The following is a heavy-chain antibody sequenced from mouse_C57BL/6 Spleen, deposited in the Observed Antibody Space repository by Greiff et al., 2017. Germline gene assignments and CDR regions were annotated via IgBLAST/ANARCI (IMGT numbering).Heavy chain of an antibody. D-gene: IGHD2-14*01. V-gene: IGHV1-59*01. CDR3: ARRVPHYYAMDY. J-gene: IGHJ4*01. Sequence: QVQLQQPGAELVRPGTSVKLSCKASGYTFTSYWMHWVKQRPGQGLEWIGVIDPSDSYTNYNQKLKGKATLTVDTSSSPAYMQLSSLTSEDSAVYYCARRVPHYYAMDYWVQGTSGTVSS. CDR2: IDPSDSYT. CDR1: GYTFTSYW.